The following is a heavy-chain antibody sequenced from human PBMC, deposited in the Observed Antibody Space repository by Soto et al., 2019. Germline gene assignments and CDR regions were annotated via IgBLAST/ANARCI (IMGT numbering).Heavy chain of an antibody. CDR1: DFAFGSYG. J-gene: IGHJ4*02. Sequence: RGALIVSCVASDFAFGSYGMTWVGQAPGKGLEWISSITTGDTSFYADSVQGRFSISRDSSQSTLYLEMNRLRAEDTAVYFCAGGSGSSYYRAYFDYWGQGTMVTVSS. CDR3: AGGSGSSYYRAYFDY. V-gene: IGHV3-23*01. CDR2: ITTGDTS. D-gene: IGHD3-22*01.